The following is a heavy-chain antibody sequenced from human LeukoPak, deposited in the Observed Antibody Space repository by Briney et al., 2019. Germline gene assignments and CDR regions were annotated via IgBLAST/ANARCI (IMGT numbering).Heavy chain of an antibody. CDR1: GGTFSSYA. CDR3: AYNAAAGTIDY. J-gene: IGHJ4*02. V-gene: IGHV1-69*05. D-gene: IGHD6-13*01. Sequence: GASVKVSCKPSGGTFSSYAISWVRQAPGQGLEWMGGIIPIFGTANYAQKFQGRVTITTDESTSTAYMELSSLRSEDTAVYYCAYNAAAGTIDYWGQGTLVTVSS. CDR2: IIPIFGTA.